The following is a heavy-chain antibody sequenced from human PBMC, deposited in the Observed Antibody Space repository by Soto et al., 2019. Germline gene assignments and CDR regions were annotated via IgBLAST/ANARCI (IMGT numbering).Heavy chain of an antibody. CDR3: ARGVDDIWGNYRNAPGY. CDR1: GYTFTNYG. V-gene: IGHV1-18*01. Sequence: QVQLVQSGAEAKKPGASVKVSCKASGYTFTNYGINWVRQAPGQGLEWVGWIHTNNGNTNYARRLQGRVTMTTDTSTSTSYMELRSLRSDDTAVYYCARGVDDIWGNYRNAPGYWGQGTLVTVSS. CDR2: IHTNNGNT. J-gene: IGHJ4*02. D-gene: IGHD3-16*02.